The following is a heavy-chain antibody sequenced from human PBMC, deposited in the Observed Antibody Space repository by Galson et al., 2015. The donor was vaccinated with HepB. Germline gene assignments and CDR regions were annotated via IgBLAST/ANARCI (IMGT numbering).Heavy chain of an antibody. CDR2: IYTAGST. J-gene: IGHJ4*02. CDR1: GFAVSSNY. Sequence: SLRLSCAVSGFAVSSNYMTWLRQTPGKGLECVSVIYTAGSTYYADSVTGRFTVSRDNFKNTLYLQMNSLRAEDSAVYYCATVPGGVLRFGLAFWGQGTLVKVSS. D-gene: IGHD3-16*01. CDR3: ATVPGGVLRFGLAF. V-gene: IGHV3-66*01.